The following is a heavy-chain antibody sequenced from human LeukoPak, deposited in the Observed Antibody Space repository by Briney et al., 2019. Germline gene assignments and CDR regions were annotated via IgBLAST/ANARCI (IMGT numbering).Heavy chain of an antibody. Sequence: SVKVSCKASGGTFSSYAISWVRQAPGQGLEWMGGIIPIFGTANYAQKFQGRVTITTDESTSTAYMELSSLRSEDTAVYYCARTSDPITMVRGVIGFYYYYMDVWGKGTTVTVSS. J-gene: IGHJ6*03. D-gene: IGHD3-10*01. CDR2: IIPIFGTA. V-gene: IGHV1-69*05. CDR1: GGTFSSYA. CDR3: ARTSDPITMVRGVIGFYYYYMDV.